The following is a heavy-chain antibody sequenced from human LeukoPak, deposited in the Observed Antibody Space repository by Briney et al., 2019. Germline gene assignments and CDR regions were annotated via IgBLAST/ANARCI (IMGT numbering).Heavy chain of an antibody. Sequence: ASVKVSCKASGYTFTCYYRHWVRQAPGQGLEWMGWINPNSGGTNYAQKFQGRDTMTRDTSISTAYMERSRLRSDYTAVFYCATSSGWKSNIDYWGQGTLVTVSS. CDR3: ATSSGWKSNIDY. D-gene: IGHD6-19*01. V-gene: IGHV1-2*02. J-gene: IGHJ4*02. CDR2: INPNSGGT. CDR1: GYTFTCYY.